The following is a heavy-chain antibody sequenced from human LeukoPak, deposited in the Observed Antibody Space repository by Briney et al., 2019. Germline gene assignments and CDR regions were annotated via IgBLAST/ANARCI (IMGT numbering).Heavy chain of an antibody. CDR3: ARDITAMVLTHFGY. V-gene: IGHV1-69*01. Sequence: GSSVKVSCKASGGTFSSYAISWVRQAPGQGLEWMGGIIPIFGTANYAQKFQGRVTITADESTSTAYMELSSLRSEDTAVYYCARDITAMVLTHFGYWGQGTLVTVSS. CDR2: IIPIFGTA. CDR1: GGTFSSYA. J-gene: IGHJ4*02. D-gene: IGHD5-18*01.